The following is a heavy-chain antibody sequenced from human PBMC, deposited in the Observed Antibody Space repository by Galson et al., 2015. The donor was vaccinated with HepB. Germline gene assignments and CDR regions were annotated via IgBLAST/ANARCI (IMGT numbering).Heavy chain of an antibody. V-gene: IGHV3-30*04. CDR2: ISYDGSNK. CDR3: ARGGTGDYGGNSGVY. J-gene: IGHJ4*02. D-gene: IGHD4-23*01. Sequence: SLRLSCAASGFTFSSYAMHWVRQAPGKGLEWVAVISYDGSNKYYADSVKGRFTISRDNSKNTLYLQMNSLRAEDTAVYYCARGGTGDYGGNSGVYWGQGTLSPSPQ. CDR1: GFTFSSYA.